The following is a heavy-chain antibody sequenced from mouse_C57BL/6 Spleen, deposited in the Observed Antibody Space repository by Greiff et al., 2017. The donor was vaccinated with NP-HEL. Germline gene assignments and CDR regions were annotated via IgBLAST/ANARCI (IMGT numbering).Heavy chain of an antibody. CDR3: ARGLLQGFAY. D-gene: IGHD2-3*01. J-gene: IGHJ3*01. CDR1: GFTFSSYA. Sequence: EVKLVESGGGLVKPGGSLKLSCAASGFTFSSYAMSWVRQTPEKRLEWVATISDGGSYTYYPDNVKGRFTISRDNAKNNLYLQMSHLKSEDTAMYYCARGLLQGFAYWGQGTLVTVSA. V-gene: IGHV5-4*03. CDR2: ISDGGSYT.